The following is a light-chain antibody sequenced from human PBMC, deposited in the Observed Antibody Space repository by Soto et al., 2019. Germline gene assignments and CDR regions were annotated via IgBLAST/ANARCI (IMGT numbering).Light chain of an antibody. J-gene: IGKJ4*01. CDR2: GAS. CDR1: QSVSSSY. CDR3: QQYGSSPLT. Sequence: EIVLTQSPGTLSLSPGERATLSCRASQSVSSSYLAWYQQQPGQAPRLLIYGASSRATGIPDRFSGSGSGTDFTLTIGRLEPEDFAVYYCQQYGSSPLTFGGGTKVDIK. V-gene: IGKV3-20*01.